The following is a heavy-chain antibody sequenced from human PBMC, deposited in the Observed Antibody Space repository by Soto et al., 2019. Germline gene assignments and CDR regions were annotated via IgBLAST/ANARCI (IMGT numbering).Heavy chain of an antibody. D-gene: IGHD3-10*01. J-gene: IGHJ5*02. V-gene: IGHV1-46*01. Sequence: GASVKVSCKASGYTFTSYYIHWVRQAPGQGLEWMGVINPSGGSTTYAQKFQGRVTMTTDTSTSTVYMELSSLTSEDTAVYYCASSPLLWFGEYNNWFDPWGQGTLVTVSS. CDR2: INPSGGST. CDR1: GYTFTSYY. CDR3: ASSPLLWFGEYNNWFDP.